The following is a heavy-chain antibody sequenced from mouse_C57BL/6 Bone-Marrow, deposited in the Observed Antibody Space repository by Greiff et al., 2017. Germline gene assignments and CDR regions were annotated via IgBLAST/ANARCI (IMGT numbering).Heavy chain of an antibody. CDR1: GYAFSSSW. CDR3: ARYDYDGYYYAMDY. J-gene: IGHJ4*01. CDR2: IYPGDGDT. Sequence: VQLQQSGPELVKPGASVKISCKASGYAFSSSWMNWVKQRPGKGLEWIGRIYPGDGDTTYNGKFKGKATLTADKSSSTAYMQLSSLTSEDSAVYFCARYDYDGYYYAMDYWGQGTSVTVSS. V-gene: IGHV1-82*01. D-gene: IGHD2-4*01.